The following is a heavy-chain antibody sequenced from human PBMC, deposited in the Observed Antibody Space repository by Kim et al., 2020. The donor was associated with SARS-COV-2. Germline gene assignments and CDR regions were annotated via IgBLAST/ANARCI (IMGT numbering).Heavy chain of an antibody. D-gene: IGHD3-10*01. CDR1: GGTFSSYA. CDR3: ARGKGGSGSYYPYNWFDP. V-gene: IGHV1-69*13. J-gene: IGHJ5*02. CDR2: IIPIFGTA. Sequence: SVKVSCKASGGTFSSYAISWVRQAPGQGLEWMGGIIPIFGTANYAQKFQGRVTITADESTSTAYMELSSLRSEDTAVYYCARGKGGSGSYYPYNWFDPWGQGTLVTVSS.